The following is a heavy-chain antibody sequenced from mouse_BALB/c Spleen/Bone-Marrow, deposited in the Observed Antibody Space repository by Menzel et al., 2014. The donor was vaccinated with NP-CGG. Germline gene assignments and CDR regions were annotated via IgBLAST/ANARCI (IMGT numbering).Heavy chain of an antibody. Sequence: VQLKESGAELVKPGASVKLSCTASGFNIKDTYMHWVKQGPEQGLEWIGRIDPANGNTKYDPKFQGKATITADTSSNTAYLQLSSLTSEDTAVYYCARGIFLYGNFLLDYWGQGTSVTVSS. J-gene: IGHJ4*01. CDR3: ARGIFLYGNFLLDY. V-gene: IGHV14-3*02. CDR1: GFNIKDTY. CDR2: IDPANGNT. D-gene: IGHD2-10*02.